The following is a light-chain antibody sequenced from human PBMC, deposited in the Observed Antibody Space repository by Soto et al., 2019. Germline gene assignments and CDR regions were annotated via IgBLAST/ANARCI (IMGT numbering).Light chain of an antibody. V-gene: IGKV3D-15*01. CDR1: QSFNSIY. CDR3: QQYNNWPPWT. Sequence: EMVLTQSPGTLSLSPLERSTLSFISIQSFNSIYLAWYQQKPGQAPRLLIYGASNRATGIPDRFSGSGSGTEFTLTISSLQSEDFAVYYCQQYNNWPPWTFGQGTKVDIK. CDR2: GAS. J-gene: IGKJ1*01.